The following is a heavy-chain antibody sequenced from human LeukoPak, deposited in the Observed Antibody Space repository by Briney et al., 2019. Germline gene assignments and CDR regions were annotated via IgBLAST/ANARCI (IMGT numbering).Heavy chain of an antibody. CDR1: GGSISSSSYY. CDR2: IYYSGST. J-gene: IGHJ6*03. CDR3: ARRSGSQYYYYYYMDV. Sequence: PSETLSLTCTVSGGSISSSSYYWGWIRQPPGKGLEWIGSIYYSGSTYYNPSLKSRVTISVDRSKNQFSLKLSSVTAADTAVYYCARRSGSQYYYYYYMDVWGKGTTVTVSS. D-gene: IGHD2-15*01. V-gene: IGHV4-39*07.